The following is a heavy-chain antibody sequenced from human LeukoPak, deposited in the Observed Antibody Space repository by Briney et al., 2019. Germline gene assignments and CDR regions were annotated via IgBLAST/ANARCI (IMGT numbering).Heavy chain of an antibody. D-gene: IGHD3-16*01. CDR3: ARGSLGYYYYYMDV. V-gene: IGHV4-59*01. Sequence: SETLSLTCTVSGGSISIYYWSWIRQPPGKGLEWIGYIYYSGSTNYNPSLKSRVTISVDTSKNQFSLKLSSVTAADTAVYYCARGSLGYYYYYMDVWGKGTTVTVSS. CDR2: IYYSGST. J-gene: IGHJ6*03. CDR1: GGSISIYY.